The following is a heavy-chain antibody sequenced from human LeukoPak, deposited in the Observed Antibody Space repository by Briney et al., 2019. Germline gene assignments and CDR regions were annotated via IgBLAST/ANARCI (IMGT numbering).Heavy chain of an antibody. CDR1: GYTFTSYG. D-gene: IGHD4-17*01. Sequence: GASVKVSCKASGYTFTSYGISWVRQATGQGLEWMGWMNPNSGNTGYAQKFQGRVTIIRNTSISTAYMELSSLRSEDTALYYCARGRGAGYGDLDYWGQGTLVTVSS. J-gene: IGHJ4*02. CDR3: ARGRGAGYGDLDY. CDR2: MNPNSGNT. V-gene: IGHV1-8*03.